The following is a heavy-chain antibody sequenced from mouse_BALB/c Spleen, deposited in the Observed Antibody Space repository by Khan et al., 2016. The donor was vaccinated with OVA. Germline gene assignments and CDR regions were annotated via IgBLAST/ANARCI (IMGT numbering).Heavy chain of an antibody. D-gene: IGHD2-3*01. CDR1: DYTFTDYP. Sequence: QVQLQQSGPELVRPWVSVKISCKGSDYTFTDYPLNWVQQSHAQSLEWIGDVSTCYSTTNYNPQFRGKAIMPVDTYSTTAYLELSRLTSEDSASYYCARDDGYSLFAYWGQVTLVTVSA. J-gene: IGHJ3*01. CDR3: ARDDGYSLFAY. CDR2: VSTCYSTT. V-gene: IGHV1S137*01.